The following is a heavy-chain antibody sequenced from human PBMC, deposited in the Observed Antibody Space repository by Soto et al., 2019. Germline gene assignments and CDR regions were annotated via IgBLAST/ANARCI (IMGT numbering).Heavy chain of an antibody. J-gene: IGHJ4*02. CDR1: GGTLSSYT. CDR2: IIPNLGIT. Sequence: QVQLVQSGAEVKKPGSPVKVSCKASGGTLSSYTFSWVRQAPGQGLEWMGRIIPNLGITNYAQKFQGRITIIVDKSTSTAYMELSSLRSEDTAVYYCARDKGYCSGASCPDFDYWGQGTLVTVSS. CDR3: ARDKGYCSGASCPDFDY. V-gene: IGHV1-69*08. D-gene: IGHD2-15*01.